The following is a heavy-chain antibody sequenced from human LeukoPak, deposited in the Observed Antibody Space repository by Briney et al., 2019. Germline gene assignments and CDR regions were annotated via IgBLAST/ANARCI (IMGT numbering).Heavy chain of an antibody. D-gene: IGHD5-24*01. J-gene: IGHJ4*02. CDR3: VRDPHARDGFNSLDY. CDR2: IKEDGSEQ. V-gene: IGHV3-7*01. CDR1: GFTFSRHW. Sequence: SGGSLRLSCTASGFTFSRHWISWVRQTPGKGLEWVANIKEDGSEQYYVDSVKGRFTMSRDNAKSSLYLQMNSLRAEDTAVYYCVRDPHARDGFNSLDYWGQGTLVTVSS.